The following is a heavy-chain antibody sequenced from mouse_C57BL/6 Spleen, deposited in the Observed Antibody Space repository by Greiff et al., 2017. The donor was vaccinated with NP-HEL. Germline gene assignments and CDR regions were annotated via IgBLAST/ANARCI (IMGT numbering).Heavy chain of an antibody. J-gene: IGHJ2*01. CDR1: GYTFTSYW. D-gene: IGHD4-1*01. CDR2: IYPGNSDT. CDR3: TIQLANWYYFDY. Sequence: VQLQQSGTVLARPGASVKMSCKTSGYTFTSYWMHWVKQRPGQGLEWIGAIYPGNSDTSYNQKFKGKAKLTAVTSASTAYMELSSLTNEDSAVYYCTIQLANWYYFDYWGQGTTLTVSS. V-gene: IGHV1-5*01.